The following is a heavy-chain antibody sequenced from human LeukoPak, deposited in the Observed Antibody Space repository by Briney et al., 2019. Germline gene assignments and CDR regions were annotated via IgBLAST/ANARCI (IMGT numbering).Heavy chain of an antibody. Sequence: GGSLSLSCAASGFTLSRYDMPWVRQATGKGVEGVSAIGVAVNTCYSGSVQGRFTNSRENAKNPLYLLMSSLRAEDTAVYYCARQNTPRGNFDYWGQGTLVTVSS. D-gene: IGHD1-26*01. CDR1: GFTLSRYD. CDR3: ARQNTPRGNFDY. CDR2: IGVAVNT. J-gene: IGHJ4*02. V-gene: IGHV3-13*01.